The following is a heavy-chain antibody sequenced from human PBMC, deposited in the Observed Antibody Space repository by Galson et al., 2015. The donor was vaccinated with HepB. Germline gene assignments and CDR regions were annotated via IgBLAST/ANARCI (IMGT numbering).Heavy chain of an antibody. CDR1: GGIFSSYS. J-gene: IGHJ3*02. Sequence: SVKVSCKASGGIFSSYSIHWVRQAPGQGLEWMGGIVPIFGTSNYAQKFQGRVTIIADESTTTAYMELSSLRSEDTAVYYRAGDRYYDSSGYNAFHIWGQGTMVTVSS. CDR2: IVPIFGTS. CDR3: AGDRYYDSSGYNAFHI. V-gene: IGHV1-69*13. D-gene: IGHD3-22*01.